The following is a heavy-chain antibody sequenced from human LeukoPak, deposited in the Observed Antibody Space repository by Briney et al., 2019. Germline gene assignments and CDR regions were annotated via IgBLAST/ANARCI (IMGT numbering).Heavy chain of an antibody. Sequence: PSETLSLNCTVSGGSISSYYWSWMRQPPGQGLEWIGYIYYSGSTNYNTSLKSRVTISVDTSKNPFSLKLSSVTAADTAVYYCASSGYYLAHFDYWGQGTLVTVSS. J-gene: IGHJ4*02. CDR2: IYYSGST. D-gene: IGHD3-22*01. CDR3: ASSGYYLAHFDY. V-gene: IGHV4-59*01. CDR1: GGSISSYY.